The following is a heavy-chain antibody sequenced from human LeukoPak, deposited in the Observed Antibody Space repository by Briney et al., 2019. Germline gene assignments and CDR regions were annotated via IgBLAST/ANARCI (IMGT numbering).Heavy chain of an antibody. J-gene: IGHJ4*02. CDR2: FDPEDGET. Sequence: ASVKVSCKVSGYTLTELSMHWVRQAPGKGLEWMGGFDPEDGETIYAQKFQGRVTMTEDTSTDTAYMELSSLRSEDTAVYYCATALGYSYGFDYWGQGTRSPSPQ. V-gene: IGHV1-24*01. CDR3: ATALGYSYGFDY. CDR1: GYTLTELS. D-gene: IGHD5-18*01.